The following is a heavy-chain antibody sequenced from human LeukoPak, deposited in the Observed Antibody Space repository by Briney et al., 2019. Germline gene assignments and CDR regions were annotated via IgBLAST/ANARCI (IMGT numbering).Heavy chain of an antibody. J-gene: IGHJ6*03. CDR3: AREPYSRGWYGNYYYYYMDV. D-gene: IGHD6-19*01. Sequence: PGGSLRLSCAASGFTFSSYAMRWVRQAPGKGLEWVAVISYDGSNKYYADSVKGRFTISRDNSKNTLYLQMNSLRAEDTAVYYCAREPYSRGWYGNYYYYYMDVWGKGTTVTVSS. V-gene: IGHV3-30*01. CDR2: ISYDGSNK. CDR1: GFTFSSYA.